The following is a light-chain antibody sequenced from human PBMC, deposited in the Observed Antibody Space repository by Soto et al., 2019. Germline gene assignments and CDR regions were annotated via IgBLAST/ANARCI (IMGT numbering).Light chain of an antibody. V-gene: IGKV3-20*01. CDR2: GAS. CDR1: QSAYSSY. Sequence: ELVLTQSPGTLSLSPGDRATLSCRSSQSAYSSYLSWYQQKPGQAPRLLIYGASNRATSIPDRFSGSGSGTDFTLTISGLEPEDFAVYYCQQYGTSLFTFGGGTRVEIK. CDR3: QQYGTSLFT. J-gene: IGKJ4*01.